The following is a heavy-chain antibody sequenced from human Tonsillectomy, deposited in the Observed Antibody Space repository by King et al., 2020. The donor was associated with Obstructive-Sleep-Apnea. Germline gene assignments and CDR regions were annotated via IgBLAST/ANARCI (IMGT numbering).Heavy chain of an antibody. D-gene: IGHD3-10*01. CDR2: ISYEGISK. Sequence: VQLVESGGGVVQPGRSLRLSCAASGFTFSSYSMHWVRQAPGKGLEWGAIISYEGISKYYADSVKGRFSISRDNSKNTTYLEMNSLRPDDTAVYYCARDLKDYYGSGSYWGQGTLVTVSS. CDR1: GFTFSSYS. J-gene: IGHJ4*02. CDR3: ARDLKDYYGSGSY. V-gene: IGHV3-30*04.